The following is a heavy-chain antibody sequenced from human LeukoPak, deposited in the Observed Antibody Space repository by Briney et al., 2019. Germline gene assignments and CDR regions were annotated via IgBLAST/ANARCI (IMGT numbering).Heavy chain of an antibody. Sequence: PVGSLRLSCAASGFTFSSYSMNWVRQAAGKGLEWVSSISSSSSYIYYADSVKGRFTISRDNAKNSLYLQMNSLRAEDTAVYYCAREKVRERDAFGIWGQGTMVTVSS. D-gene: IGHD3-10*01. V-gene: IGHV3-21*01. CDR1: GFTFSSYS. CDR3: AREKVRERDAFGI. CDR2: ISSSSSYI. J-gene: IGHJ3*02.